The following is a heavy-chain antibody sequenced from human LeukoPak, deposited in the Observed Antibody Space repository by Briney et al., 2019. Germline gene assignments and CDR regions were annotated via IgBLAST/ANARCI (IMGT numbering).Heavy chain of an antibody. D-gene: IGHD7-27*01. J-gene: IGHJ3*02. CDR2: IXAYNGNT. V-gene: IGHV1-18*01. CDR3: ARADGDNWGYVWGAFDI. CDR1: GYTFTSYG. Sequence: GASVXXXCXXXGYTFTSYGISWVRQAPGQGLXGRXWIXAYNGNTNYAQKLQGRVTMTTDTSTSTAYMELRSLRSDDTAVYYCARADGDNWGYVWGAFDIWGQGTMVTVSS.